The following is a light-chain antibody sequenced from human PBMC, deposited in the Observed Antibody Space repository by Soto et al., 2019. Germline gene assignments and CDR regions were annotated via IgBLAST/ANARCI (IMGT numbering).Light chain of an antibody. Sequence: DIQMTQSPSTLSASVGDRVTITCRASQSISSWLAWYQQKPGKAPKLLIYKASNLESGVPSRFSGSASGTEFTLTISSLQPDDLATYYCQQYNGYSGTFGQGIKLEIK. CDR2: KAS. CDR3: QQYNGYSGT. CDR1: QSISSW. V-gene: IGKV1-5*03. J-gene: IGKJ2*02.